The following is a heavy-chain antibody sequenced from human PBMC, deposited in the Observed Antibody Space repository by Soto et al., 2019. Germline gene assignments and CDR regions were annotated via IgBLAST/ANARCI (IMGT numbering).Heavy chain of an antibody. CDR3: AKDRRADWESYYYCSMDV. D-gene: IGHD1-26*01. CDR1: GGTFSSFT. CDR2: IIPIYGTA. J-gene: IGHJ6*02. V-gene: IGHV1-69*13. Sequence: ASVKVSCKASGGTFSSFTISWVRQAPGQGLEWMGGIIPIYGTANYAQKFQGRVTITADASTRTAYMELSSLRSEDTAVYYCAKDRRADWESYYYCSMDVWGQGITVTVS.